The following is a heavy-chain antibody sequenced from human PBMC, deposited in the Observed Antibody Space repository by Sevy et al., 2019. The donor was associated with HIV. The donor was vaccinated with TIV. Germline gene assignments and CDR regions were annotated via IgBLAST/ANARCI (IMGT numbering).Heavy chain of an antibody. V-gene: IGHV2-5*02. Sequence: SGPTLVNPTQTLTLTCTFSGFSLSTSGVGVGWIRQPPGKALEWFALIYWDGDKRYSPSLKSRLTITKDTSKNQVVLTMTNMDPVDTATYYCARELYYYDSSGYRYWGQGTLVTVSS. D-gene: IGHD3-22*01. CDR3: ARELYYYDSSGYRY. J-gene: IGHJ4*02. CDR2: IYWDGDK. CDR1: GFSLSTSGVG.